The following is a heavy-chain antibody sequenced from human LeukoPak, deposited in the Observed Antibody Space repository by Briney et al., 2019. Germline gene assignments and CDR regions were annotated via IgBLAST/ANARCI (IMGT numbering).Heavy chain of an antibody. CDR3: ARTQGSSGTLFDY. V-gene: IGHV4-61*08. CDR2: IYYSGST. CDR1: GGSISSGGYY. Sequence: SQTLSLTCAVSGGSISSGGYYWSWIRQPPGKGLEWIGYIYYSGSTNYNPSLKSRVTISVDTSKNQFSLKLSSVTAADTAVYYCARTQGSSGTLFDYWGQGTLVTVSS. D-gene: IGHD3-22*01. J-gene: IGHJ4*02.